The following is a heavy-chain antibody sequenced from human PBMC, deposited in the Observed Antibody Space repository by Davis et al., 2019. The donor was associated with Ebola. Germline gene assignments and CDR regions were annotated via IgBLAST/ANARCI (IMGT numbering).Heavy chain of an antibody. J-gene: IGHJ5*02. V-gene: IGHV3-11*01. CDR3: AKDPSLEWLARGWFDP. Sequence: GGSLRLSCTASGFTFGDYAMSWVRQAPGKGLEWVSYISISGSTIYYADSVKGRFTISRDNAKNSLYLQMNSLRAEDTAVYYCAKDPSLEWLARGWFDPWGQGTLVTVSS. CDR2: ISISGSTI. CDR1: GFTFGDYA. D-gene: IGHD3-3*01.